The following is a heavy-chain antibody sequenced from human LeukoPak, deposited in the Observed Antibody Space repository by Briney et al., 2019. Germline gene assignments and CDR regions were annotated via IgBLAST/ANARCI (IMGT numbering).Heavy chain of an antibody. CDR2: SSM. V-gene: IGHV3-48*03. J-gene: IGHJ2*01. D-gene: IGHD2-21*01. CDR1: GLSFARSE. Sequence: GGSLILSCAAAGLSFARSEMNWVRQAPGKGLEWISSSSMYYADSVKGRFTISRENAKQTLYLQVNSLRPEDTAVYYCARAGDKGTANWYFDLWGRGTLVTVSS. CDR3: ARAGDKGTANWYFDL.